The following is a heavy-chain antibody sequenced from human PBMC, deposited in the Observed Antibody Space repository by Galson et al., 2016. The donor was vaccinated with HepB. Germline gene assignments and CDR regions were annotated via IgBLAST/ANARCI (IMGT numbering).Heavy chain of an antibody. Sequence: SLRLSCAASGFTLRTYSMNWVRQAPGKGLEWVSYISRSSATMYYAGSVKGRFTISRDNAKNSLYLQMNNLRDEDTAVYFCAIIAARDTDYWGQGTLVTVSS. V-gene: IGHV3-48*02. D-gene: IGHD6-13*01. CDR3: AIIAARDTDY. CDR2: ISRSSATM. CDR1: GFTLRTYS. J-gene: IGHJ4*02.